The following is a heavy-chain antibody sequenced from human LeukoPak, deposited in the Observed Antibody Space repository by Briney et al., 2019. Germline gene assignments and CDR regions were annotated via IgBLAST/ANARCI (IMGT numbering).Heavy chain of an antibody. CDR1: GGSISSYY. J-gene: IGHJ6*02. V-gene: IGHV4-59*01. D-gene: IGHD5-18*01. CDR2: IYYSGST. Sequence: SETLSLTCTVSGGSISSYYWSWIRQPPGKGLEWIGYIYYSGSTNYNPSLKSRVTMSVDTSKNQFSLKLSSVTAADTAVYYCARDKRSGYSYTQPNYYYYGMDVWGQGTTVTVSS. CDR3: ARDKRSGYSYTQPNYYYYGMDV.